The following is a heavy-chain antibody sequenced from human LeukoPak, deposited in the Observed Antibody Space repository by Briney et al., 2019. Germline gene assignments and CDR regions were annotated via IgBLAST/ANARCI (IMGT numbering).Heavy chain of an antibody. D-gene: IGHD5-18*01. V-gene: IGHV3-21*01. CDR2: ISSSSSYI. Sequence: PGGSLRLSCAASGFTFSSYSMNWVRQAPGKGLEWVSSISSSSSYIYYADSVKGRFTISRDNAKNSLYLQMNSLRAEDTAVYYCARDPPYGGYGPDAFDIRGQGTMVTVSS. CDR1: GFTFSSYS. CDR3: ARDPPYGGYGPDAFDI. J-gene: IGHJ3*02.